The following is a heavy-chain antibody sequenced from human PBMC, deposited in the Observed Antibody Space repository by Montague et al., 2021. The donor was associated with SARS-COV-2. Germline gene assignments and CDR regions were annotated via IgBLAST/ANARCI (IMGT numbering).Heavy chain of an antibody. J-gene: IGHJ3*02. V-gene: IGHV4-31*03. CDR2: IYYSGST. CDR1: GGSLSSGGYY. D-gene: IGHD3-22*01. CDR3: ARVQGITMIVVVIGAFDI. Sequence: TLSLTCTVAGGSLSSGGYYWSWISQHPGKGLEWIGYIYYSGSTYYXXXLKSRVTITVDTSKNQFSLKLRSVTAADTAVYYCARVQGITMIVVVIGAFDIWGQGTMVTVSS.